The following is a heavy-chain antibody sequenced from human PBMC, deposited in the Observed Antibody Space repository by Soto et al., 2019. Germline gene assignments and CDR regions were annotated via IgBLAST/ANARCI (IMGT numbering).Heavy chain of an antibody. D-gene: IGHD1-1*01. V-gene: IGHV3-7*01. J-gene: IGHJ6*03. Sequence: EVQLVESGGGLVQPGGSLRLSCAGSGVTFSRYWMSWVRQAPGKGLEWVSNINQEGSETEYVDSVKGRPTISRDNAKNSLYLTMDSLRAEDTAVYYCARATQLTTWWLYSYMDVWGNGTTVTVSS. CDR3: ARATQLTTWWLYSYMDV. CDR1: GVTFSRYW. CDR2: INQEGSET.